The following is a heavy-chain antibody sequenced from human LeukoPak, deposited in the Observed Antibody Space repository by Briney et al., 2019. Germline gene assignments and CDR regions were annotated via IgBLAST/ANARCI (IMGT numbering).Heavy chain of an antibody. D-gene: IGHD2-21*02. Sequence: PGGSLRLSCAASGFTFSSYAMSWVRQAPGKGLEWIGEVYHSGSTNYYPSLKSRVTISIEKSKNQFSLKLSSVTAADTAVYYCAGAYCGGDCYSGRAFDIWGQGTMVTVSS. CDR3: AGAYCGGDCYSGRAFDI. J-gene: IGHJ3*02. CDR2: VYHSGST. CDR1: GFTFSSYAM. V-gene: IGHV4-4*02.